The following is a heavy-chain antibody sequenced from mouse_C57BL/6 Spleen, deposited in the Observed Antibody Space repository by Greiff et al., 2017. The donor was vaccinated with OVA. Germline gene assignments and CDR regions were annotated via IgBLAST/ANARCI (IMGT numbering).Heavy chain of an antibody. CDR2: IHPNSGST. Sequence: VQLQQPGAELVKPGASVKLSCKASGYTFTSYWMHWVKQRPGQGLEWIGMIHPNSGSTNYNEKFKSKATLTVDKSSSTAYMQLSSLTSEDSAVYYCGGSSYLSYYFDYWGQGTTLTVSS. D-gene: IGHD1-1*01. V-gene: IGHV1-64*01. J-gene: IGHJ2*01. CDR3: GGSSYLSYYFDY. CDR1: GYTFTSYW.